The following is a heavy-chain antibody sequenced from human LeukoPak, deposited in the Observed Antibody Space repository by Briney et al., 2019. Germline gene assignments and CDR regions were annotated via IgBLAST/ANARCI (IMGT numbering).Heavy chain of an antibody. D-gene: IGHD4-17*01. Sequence: SETLSLTCTVSGGSLSSYYWSWIRQPAGKGLEWIGRIYSSGSTNYNPSLKSRVTMSVDTSKNQFSLTLSSVTVTDTAVYYCAREGRYGDYEGYWGQGTLVTVSS. CDR1: GGSLSSYY. V-gene: IGHV4-4*07. J-gene: IGHJ4*02. CDR3: AREGRYGDYEGY. CDR2: IYSSGST.